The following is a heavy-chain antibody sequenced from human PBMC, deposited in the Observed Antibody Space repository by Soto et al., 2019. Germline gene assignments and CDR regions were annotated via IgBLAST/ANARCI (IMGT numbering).Heavy chain of an antibody. CDR3: AKDSGEWELPEGGYYYYGMDV. V-gene: IGHV3-23*01. J-gene: IGHJ6*02. D-gene: IGHD1-26*01. CDR2: ISGSGGST. CDR1: GFTFSSYA. Sequence: GGSLRLSCAASGFTFSSYAMSWVRQAPGKGLEWVSAISGSGGSTYYADSVKGRFTISRDNSKNTLYLQMNSLRAEDTAVYYCAKDSGEWELPEGGYYYYGMDVWGQGTTVTVSS.